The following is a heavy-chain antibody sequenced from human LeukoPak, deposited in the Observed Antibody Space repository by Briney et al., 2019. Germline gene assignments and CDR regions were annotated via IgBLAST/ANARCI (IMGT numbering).Heavy chain of an antibody. D-gene: IGHD4-17*01. CDR2: ISYDGSNK. CDR1: GFTFSSYG. Sequence: GGSLRLSCAASGFTFSSYGMHWVRQAPGKGLEWVAVISYDGSNKYYADSVKGRFTISRDNSKNTLYLQMNSLRAEDTAVYYCAKGSFKKTTVTLLGYWGQGTLVTVSS. CDR3: AKGSFKKTTVTLLGY. V-gene: IGHV3-30*18. J-gene: IGHJ4*02.